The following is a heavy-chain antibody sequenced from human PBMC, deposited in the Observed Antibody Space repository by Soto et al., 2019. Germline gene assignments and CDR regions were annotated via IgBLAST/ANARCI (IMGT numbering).Heavy chain of an antibody. J-gene: IGHJ6*02. CDR1: GFTFSSYG. Sequence: PGGSLRLSCAASGFTFSSYGMHWVRRAPGKGLEWVAVISYDGSNKYYADSVKGRFTISRDNSKNTLYLQMNSLRAEDTAVYYCAKTPVYGDYGMDVWGQGTTVTVSS. V-gene: IGHV3-30*18. CDR3: AKTPVYGDYGMDV. D-gene: IGHD4-17*01. CDR2: ISYDGSNK.